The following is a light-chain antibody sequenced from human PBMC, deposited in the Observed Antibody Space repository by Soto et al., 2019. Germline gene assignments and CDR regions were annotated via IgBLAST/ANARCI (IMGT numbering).Light chain of an antibody. J-gene: IGLJ3*02. CDR3: SAFTTSDTWV. V-gene: IGLV2-18*02. Sequence: QSALTQPPSVSGSPGQSVTISCTGTGSDFGRYNRVSWYQHTPGTAPKLLIYEVTNRPSGVPDRFSGSRSGNTASLTISGLQAEYDADYYCSAFTTSDTWVLGGGTKLTVL. CDR2: EVT. CDR1: GSDFGRYNR.